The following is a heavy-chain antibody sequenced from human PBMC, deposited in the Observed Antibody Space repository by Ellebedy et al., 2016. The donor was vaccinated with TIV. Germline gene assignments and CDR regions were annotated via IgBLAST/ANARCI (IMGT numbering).Heavy chain of an antibody. D-gene: IGHD5-24*01. V-gene: IGHV3-23*01. Sequence: GGSLRLSXAATGLTFRNYAMTWVRQAPGKGLEWVAGVSGSGANTNYADSVKGRFIISRDNSMNTLHLQMTTLRPEDTALYYCVKDNGFTISGIFDYWGQGTPVTVSS. CDR1: GLTFRNYA. CDR2: VSGSGANT. CDR3: VKDNGFTISGIFDY. J-gene: IGHJ4*02.